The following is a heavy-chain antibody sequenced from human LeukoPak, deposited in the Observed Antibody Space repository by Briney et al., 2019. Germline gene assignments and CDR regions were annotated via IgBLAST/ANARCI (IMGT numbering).Heavy chain of an antibody. D-gene: IGHD3-22*01. V-gene: IGHV3-30-3*01. CDR3: ARDSIANYDSSGYPTGNFDY. CDR2: ISYDGSNK. J-gene: IGHJ4*02. Sequence: GGSLRLSCAASGFTFSSYAMHWVRQAPGKGLEWVAVISYDGSNKYYADSVKGRFTISRDNSKNTLYLQMNSLRAEDTAVYYCARDSIANYDSSGYPTGNFDYWGQGTLVTVSS. CDR1: GFTFSSYA.